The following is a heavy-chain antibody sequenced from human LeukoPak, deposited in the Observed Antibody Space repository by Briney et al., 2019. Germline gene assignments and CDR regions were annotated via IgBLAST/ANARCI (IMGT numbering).Heavy chain of an antibody. V-gene: IGHV4-59*12. CDR2: IYYSGST. J-gene: IGHJ4*02. CDR1: GGSISSYY. CDR3: ARDRAAGSGSYYDSDFDY. D-gene: IGHD3-10*01. Sequence: PSETLSLTCTVSGGSISSYYWSWIRQPPGKGLEWIGYIYYSGSTNYNPSLKSRVTISVDTSKNQFSLKLSSVTAADTAVYYCARDRAAGSGSYYDSDFDYWGQGTLVTVSS.